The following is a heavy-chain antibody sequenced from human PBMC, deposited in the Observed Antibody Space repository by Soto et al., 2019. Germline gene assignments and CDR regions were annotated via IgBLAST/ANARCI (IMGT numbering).Heavy chain of an antibody. J-gene: IGHJ5*02. V-gene: IGHV1-69*01. CDR2: IIPIFGTA. D-gene: IGHD3-9*01. CDR3: ARDSERYDILTGYINWFDP. CDR1: GGTFSSYA. Sequence: QVQLVQSGAEVQKPGSSVKVSCKASGGTFSSYAISWVRQAPGQGLEWMGGIIPIFGTANYAQKFQSRVTITADESTSTAYMELSSLRSEDTAVYYCARDSERYDILTGYINWFDPWGQGTLVTVSS.